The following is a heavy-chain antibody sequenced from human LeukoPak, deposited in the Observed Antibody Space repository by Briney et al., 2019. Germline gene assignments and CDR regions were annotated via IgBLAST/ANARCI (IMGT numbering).Heavy chain of an antibody. J-gene: IGHJ4*02. CDR3: AKSKVGTDSFDY. CDR2: VSGNGGST. CDR1: GFTFSSYD. D-gene: IGHD1-26*01. Sequence: RGSLRLSCAASGFTFSSYDMSWVRQAPGKGLEWVSTVSGNGGSTYYADSVKGRFTISRDNSKNTLFLQMNTVRAEDTAVYYCAKSKVGTDSFDYWGQGTLVTVSS. V-gene: IGHV3-23*01.